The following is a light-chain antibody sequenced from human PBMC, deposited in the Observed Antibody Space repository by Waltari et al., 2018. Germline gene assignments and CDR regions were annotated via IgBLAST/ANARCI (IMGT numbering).Light chain of an antibody. V-gene: IGLV2-11*01. CDR3: CSFAGTSWV. J-gene: IGLJ3*02. CDR1: SYDVGGYNY. Sequence: QSALTQPRSVSGSPGQSVTISCTGTSYDVGGYNYVSWYQQYPGKAPKVMIYDVSKRPSGVTDRFSGSKSGNTASPTISVLQAEDEADYYCCSFAGTSWVFGGGTKVTVL. CDR2: DVS.